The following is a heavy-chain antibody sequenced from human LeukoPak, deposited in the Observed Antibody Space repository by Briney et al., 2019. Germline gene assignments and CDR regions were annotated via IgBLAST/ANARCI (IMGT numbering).Heavy chain of an antibody. CDR2: MSYDGSNK. CDR1: GFTFSSYA. J-gene: IGHJ4*02. V-gene: IGHV3-30-3*01. CDR3: ARARGAAADLGVLDY. D-gene: IGHD6-13*01. Sequence: PGRSLRLSCAASGFTFSSYAMHWVRQAPGKGLEWVAVMSYDGSNKYYADSVKGRFTISRDNSKNTLYLQMNSLRAEDTAVYYCARARGAAADLGVLDYWGQGTLVTVSS.